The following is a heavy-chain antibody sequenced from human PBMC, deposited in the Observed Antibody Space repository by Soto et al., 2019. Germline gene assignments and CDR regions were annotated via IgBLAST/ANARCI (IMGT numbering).Heavy chain of an antibody. CDR3: VRSRQMESGNDYGLDV. D-gene: IGHD1-1*01. CDR1: GVSLNTADTW. Sequence: QVQLQESGSGLVKPSQSLSLTCTVSGVSLNTADTWWSWIRQSPGKGLEFIGYYHSGGSTYYAASFRSRVIISADTSNIQFSLKLSSVPVADTAVYFCVRSRQMESGNDYGLDVWCQGNTVTVSS. V-gene: IGHV4-30-4*01. J-gene: IGHJ6*02. CDR2: YHSGGST.